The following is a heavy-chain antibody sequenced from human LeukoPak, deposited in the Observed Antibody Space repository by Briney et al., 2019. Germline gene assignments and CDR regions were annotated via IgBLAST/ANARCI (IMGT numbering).Heavy chain of an antibody. J-gene: IGHJ4*02. V-gene: IGHV3-33*08. CDR2: IWYDGFNK. D-gene: IGHD7-27*01. Sequence: PGGSLRLSCAASGFTFSSYVMHWVRQAPGRGLEWVAVIWYDGFNKYYAGSVKGRFTISRDNSKNTLYLQMNSLRAEDTAVYYCARDLGNWGWNDFWGQGTLVTVSS. CDR1: GFTFSSYV. CDR3: ARDLGNWGWNDF.